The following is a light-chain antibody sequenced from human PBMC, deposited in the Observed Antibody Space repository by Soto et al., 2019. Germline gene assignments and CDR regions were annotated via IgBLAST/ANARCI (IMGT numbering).Light chain of an antibody. CDR1: QSISSY. Sequence: DIHMTQSRSSLSASVGYRVTITCRASQSISSYLNWYQQKPGKAPKLLIYAASSLQSGVPSRFSGSGSGTDFTLTISSLQPEDFATYYCQQSYSTPTFGGGTKVDIK. CDR2: AAS. V-gene: IGKV1-39*01. CDR3: QQSYSTPT. J-gene: IGKJ4*01.